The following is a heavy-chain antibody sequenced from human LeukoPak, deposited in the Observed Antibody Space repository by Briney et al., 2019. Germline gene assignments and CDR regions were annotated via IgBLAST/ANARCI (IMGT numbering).Heavy chain of an antibody. CDR2: IKQDGSEK. J-gene: IGHJ4*02. D-gene: IGHD1-26*01. CDR1: GFTFTNYW. Sequence: GGSLRLSCAASGFTFTNYWMSWVGQAPGKGVEGVAYIKQDGSEKYYEDSVKGRFTITRENDRKSLYLQMNSLRVEDTAVYYCAREDSGSYCVGYWGQGTLVTVSS. CDR3: AREDSGSYCVGY. V-gene: IGHV3-7*01.